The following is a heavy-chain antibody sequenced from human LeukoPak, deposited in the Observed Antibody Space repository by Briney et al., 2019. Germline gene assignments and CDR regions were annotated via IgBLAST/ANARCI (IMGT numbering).Heavy chain of an antibody. CDR2: INRDGSST. CDR3: AREFSYYGSGRPLDY. J-gene: IGHJ4*02. Sequence: PGGSLRLSCAASGFTFSSYWMHWVRQATGKGPVWVSRINRDGSSTSYADSVKGRFNISRDNAKNKLYLQMNSLRAEDTAVYYCAREFSYYGSGRPLDYWGQGTLVTVSS. V-gene: IGHV3-74*01. D-gene: IGHD3-10*01. CDR1: GFTFSSYW.